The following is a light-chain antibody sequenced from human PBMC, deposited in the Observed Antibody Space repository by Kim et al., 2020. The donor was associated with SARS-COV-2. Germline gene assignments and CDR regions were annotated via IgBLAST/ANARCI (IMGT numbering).Light chain of an antibody. CDR2: YND. Sequence: QSVLTQPPSVSEAPRQRITISCSGGSSNIGNNAVNWYQQFPGKAPKLLIYYNDRLPSGVSDRFSGSKSGTSASLAISGLQSEDEAHYYCSTWDDRLSAWVFGGGTQLTVL. CDR1: SSNIGNNA. CDR3: STWDDRLSAWV. J-gene: IGLJ3*02. V-gene: IGLV1-36*01.